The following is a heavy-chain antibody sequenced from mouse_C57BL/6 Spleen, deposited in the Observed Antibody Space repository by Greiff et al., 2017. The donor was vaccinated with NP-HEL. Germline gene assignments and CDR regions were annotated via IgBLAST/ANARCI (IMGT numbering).Heavy chain of an antibody. J-gene: IGHJ1*03. V-gene: IGHV1-69*01. D-gene: IGHD1-1*01. Sequence: QVQLQQPGAELVMPGASVKLSCKASGYTFTSYWMHWVKQRPGQGLEWIGEIDPSDSYTKYNQKFKGKSTLTVDKSSSTAYMQLSSLTSEDSAVYYCARREITTVVAHWYFDVWGTGTTVTVSS. CDR2: IDPSDSYT. CDR3: ARREITTVVAHWYFDV. CDR1: GYTFTSYW.